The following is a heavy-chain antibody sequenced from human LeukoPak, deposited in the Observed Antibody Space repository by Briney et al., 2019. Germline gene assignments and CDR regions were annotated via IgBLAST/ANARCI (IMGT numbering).Heavy chain of an antibody. CDR1: GGSISSYY. CDR3: ARVADYGDYRYYYYMDV. Sequence: SETLSLTCTLSGGSISSYYWSWIRQPPGKGLKWIGYIYYSGSTNYNPSLKSRVTISVDTSKNQFSLKLSSVTSADTAVYYCARVADYGDYRYYYYMDVWGKGTTVTVS. CDR2: IYYSGST. V-gene: IGHV4-59*01. D-gene: IGHD4-17*01. J-gene: IGHJ6*03.